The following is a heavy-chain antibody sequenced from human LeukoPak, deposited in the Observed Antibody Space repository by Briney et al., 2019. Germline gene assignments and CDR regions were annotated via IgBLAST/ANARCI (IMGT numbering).Heavy chain of an antibody. CDR2: IQHEGSEK. V-gene: IGHV3-7*04. J-gene: IGHJ4*02. CDR1: GFTFSTSW. D-gene: IGHD3-10*01. CDR3: TRAEIRITVVRGVSPSDY. Sequence: PGGSLRLSCAAPGFTFSTSWMSWVRQAPGKGLEWVANIQHEGSEKYYVDSVRGRFTISRDNAKNSLYLQMNSLRAEDTAVYYCTRAEIRITVVRGVSPSDYWGQGTLVTVSS.